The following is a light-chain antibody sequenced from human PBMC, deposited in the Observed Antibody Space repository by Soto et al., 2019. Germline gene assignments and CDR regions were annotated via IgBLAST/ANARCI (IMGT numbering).Light chain of an antibody. Sequence: QSALTQPPSASGSLGQSVTISCTGTSSDVGGYNYVSWYQQHPGKAPKLMIYEVSKRPSGVPDRFSGSKSGNTASLTVSGLQAEDEADYYCSSYAGSNTVGVFGTGTKLTVL. CDR1: SSDVGGYNY. CDR2: EVS. V-gene: IGLV2-8*01. CDR3: SSYAGSNTVGV. J-gene: IGLJ1*01.